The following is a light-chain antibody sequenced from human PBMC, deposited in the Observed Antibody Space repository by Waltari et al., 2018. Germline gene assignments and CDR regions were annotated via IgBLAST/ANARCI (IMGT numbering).Light chain of an antibody. J-gene: IGKJ5*01. CDR2: GAS. CDR1: QRISSY. Sequence: DIQMTQSPSSLSASVGDRVTITCRASQRISSYLNWYQQKPGKAPKLLIYGASSLQSGVPSRFSGSGSGTDFTLTISSLQPEDFATYYCQQSYSTPRTFGQGTRLDIK. V-gene: IGKV1-39*01. CDR3: QQSYSTPRT.